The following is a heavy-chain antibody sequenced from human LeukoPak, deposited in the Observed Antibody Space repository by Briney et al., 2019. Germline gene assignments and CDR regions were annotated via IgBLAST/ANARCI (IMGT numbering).Heavy chain of an antibody. J-gene: IGHJ3*02. CDR3: ARERHDAFDI. CDR2: VSSSCSAI. CDR1: GFTFSSYE. Sequence: GGSLRLSCAASGFTFSSYEINWIRRAPGKGLEGVSYVSSSCSAIYYADSVKGRFTISRDNAKNSLFLQMDSLRAEDTAVYYCARERHDAFDIWGQGTMVTVSS. V-gene: IGHV3-48*03.